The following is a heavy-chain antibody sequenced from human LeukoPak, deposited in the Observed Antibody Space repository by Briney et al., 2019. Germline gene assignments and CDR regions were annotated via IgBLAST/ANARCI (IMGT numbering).Heavy chain of an antibody. J-gene: IGHJ6*02. CDR3: ARDQLTIFGVVNPDYYGMDV. V-gene: IGHV4-34*01. CDR1: GGSFSGYY. Sequence: PSETLSLTCAVYGGSFSGYYWSWIRQPPGKGLEWIGEINHSGSTNYNPSLKSRVTMSVDTSKNQFSLKLSSVTAADTAVYYCARDQLTIFGVVNPDYYGMDVWGQGTTVTVSS. CDR2: INHSGST. D-gene: IGHD3-3*01.